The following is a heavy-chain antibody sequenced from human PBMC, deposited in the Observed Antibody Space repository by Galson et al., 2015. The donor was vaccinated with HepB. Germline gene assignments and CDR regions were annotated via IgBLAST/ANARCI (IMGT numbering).Heavy chain of an antibody. D-gene: IGHD6-19*01. CDR1: GFTFSSYA. Sequence: SLRLSCAASGFTFSSYAMSWVRQAPGKGLEWVSAISGSGGSTYYADSVKGRFTISRDNSKNTLYPQMNSLRAEDTAVYYCAKDSSGWSWYFDLWGRGTLVTVSS. V-gene: IGHV3-23*01. J-gene: IGHJ2*01. CDR3: AKDSSGWSWYFDL. CDR2: ISGSGGST.